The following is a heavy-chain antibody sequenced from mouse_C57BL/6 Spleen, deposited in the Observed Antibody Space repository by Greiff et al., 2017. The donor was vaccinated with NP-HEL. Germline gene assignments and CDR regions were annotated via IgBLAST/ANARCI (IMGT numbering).Heavy chain of an antibody. V-gene: IGHV1-81*01. CDR3: ARRAYYGYDGDY. CDR2: IYPRSGNT. D-gene: IGHD2-9*01. J-gene: IGHJ2*01. Sequence: VQLQQSGAELARPGASVKLSCKASGYTFTSYGISWVKQRTGQGLEWIGEIYPRSGNTYYNEKFKGKATLTADKSSSTAYMELRSLTSEDSAVYFCARRAYYGYDGDYWGQGTTLTVSS. CDR1: GYTFTSYG.